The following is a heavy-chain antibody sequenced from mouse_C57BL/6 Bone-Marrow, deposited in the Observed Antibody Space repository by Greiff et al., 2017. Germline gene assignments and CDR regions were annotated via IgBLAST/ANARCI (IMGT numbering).Heavy chain of an antibody. CDR3: ARGAY. CDR1: GYAFSSYW. Sequence: LVESGAELVKPGASVKISCKASGYAFSSYWMNWVKQRPGKSLEWIGQIYPGDGDTNYNGKLKGKATLTADKASSPAYMQLSSLTSDDSAVYFCARGAYWGQGTLVTVSA. CDR2: IYPGDGDT. J-gene: IGHJ3*01. V-gene: IGHV1-80*01.